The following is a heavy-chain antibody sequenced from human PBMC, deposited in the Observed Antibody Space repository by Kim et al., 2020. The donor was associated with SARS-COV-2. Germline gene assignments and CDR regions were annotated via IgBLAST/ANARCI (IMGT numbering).Heavy chain of an antibody. D-gene: IGHD3-16*01. V-gene: IGHV4-4*02. Sequence: SETLSLTCAVSGGSISSSNWWSWVRQPPGKGLEWIGEIYHSGSTNYNPSLKSRVTISVDKSKNQFSLKLSSVTAADTAVYYCARVGEGSYPSQYYFDYWGQGTLVTVSS. CDR2: IYHSGST. CDR1: GGSISSSNW. CDR3: ARVGEGSYPSQYYFDY. J-gene: IGHJ4*02.